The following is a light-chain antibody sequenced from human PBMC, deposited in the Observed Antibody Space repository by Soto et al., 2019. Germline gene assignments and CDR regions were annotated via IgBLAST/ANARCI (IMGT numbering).Light chain of an antibody. J-gene: IGLJ1*01. CDR2: LNSDGSH. CDR3: QTWGTGIHV. V-gene: IGLV4-69*01. CDR1: SGRSSYA. Sequence: QSVLTQSPSASASLGASVKLTCTLSSGRSSYAIAWHQQQPEKGPRYLMKLNSDGSHSKGDGIPDRFSGSSSGAERYLTISSLQSEDEADYYCQTWGTGIHVFGTGPKLTVL.